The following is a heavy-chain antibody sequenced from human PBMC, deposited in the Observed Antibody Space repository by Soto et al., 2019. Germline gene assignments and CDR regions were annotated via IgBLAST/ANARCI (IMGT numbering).Heavy chain of an antibody. J-gene: IGHJ4*02. V-gene: IGHV3-30-3*01. Sequence: GGSLRLSCAASGFTFSSYAMHWVRQAPGKGLEWVAVISYDGSNKYYADSVKGRFTISRDNSKNTLYLQMNSLRAEDTAVYYCARAPTTAMVYFDYWGQGTLVTVSS. CDR1: GFTFSSYA. CDR3: ARAPTTAMVYFDY. CDR2: ISYDGSNK. D-gene: IGHD5-18*01.